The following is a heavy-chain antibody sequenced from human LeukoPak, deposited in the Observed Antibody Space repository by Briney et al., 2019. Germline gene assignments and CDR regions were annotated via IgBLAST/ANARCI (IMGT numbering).Heavy chain of an antibody. Sequence: GGSLRLSCAASGLRFSKYWMHWVRHTPGEALVWVARIKEDGTYTSYADSVKGRFTISRDNARSTVFLQMNSLRAEDTAVYYCARDFDMGITPGDDFDFWGQGTLVTVSS. CDR3: ARDFDMGITPGDDFDF. CDR1: GLRFSKYW. V-gene: IGHV3-74*01. J-gene: IGHJ4*02. CDR2: IKEDGTYT. D-gene: IGHD3-9*01.